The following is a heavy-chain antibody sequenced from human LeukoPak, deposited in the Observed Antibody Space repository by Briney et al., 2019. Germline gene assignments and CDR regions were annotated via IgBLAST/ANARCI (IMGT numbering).Heavy chain of an antibody. J-gene: IGHJ6*02. CDR3: ARDAEGDEEGGHVRYYYYGMDV. CDR2: MSFDGNNK. V-gene: IGHV3-30*04. CDR1: GFTFDDYA. Sequence: GGSLRLSCAASGFTFDDYAMHWVRQAPGKGLEWVSVMSFDGNNKHYADSVKGRFIISRDNSKNTLFLQMSSLRVEDTGIYYCARDAEGDEEGGHVRYYYYGMDVWGQGTTVTVSS. D-gene: IGHD3-16*01.